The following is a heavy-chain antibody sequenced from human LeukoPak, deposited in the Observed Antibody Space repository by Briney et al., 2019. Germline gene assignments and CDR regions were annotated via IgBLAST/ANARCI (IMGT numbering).Heavy chain of an antibody. V-gene: IGHV3-43*01. CDR2: ISWDGGST. Sequence: LPGGSLRLSCAASGFNFDDYTMHWVRQAPGKGLEWVSLISWDGGSTYYADSVKGRFTISRDNSKNSLYLQMNSLRTEDTALYYCAKDATSGIPSDPNYYYYGMDVWGQGTTVTVSS. CDR1: GFNFDDYT. CDR3: AKDATSGIPSDPNYYYYGMDV. J-gene: IGHJ6*02. D-gene: IGHD3-10*01.